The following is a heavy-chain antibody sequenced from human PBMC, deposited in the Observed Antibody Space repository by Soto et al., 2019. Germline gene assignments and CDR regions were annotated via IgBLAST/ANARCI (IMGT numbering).Heavy chain of an antibody. Sequence: QVQLQESGPGLVKPSQTVSLTCTVSGGSISSGGYYWSWIRQHPGKVLEWIGYIYYSGSTYYNPSLTSRVTITVDTSKNRFSLKLSSLTAADTAVYYCARWPQLEPRFDYWGQGTLVTVSS. D-gene: IGHD1-1*01. CDR3: ARWPQLEPRFDY. CDR2: IYYSGST. CDR1: GGSISSGGYY. J-gene: IGHJ4*02. V-gene: IGHV4-31*03.